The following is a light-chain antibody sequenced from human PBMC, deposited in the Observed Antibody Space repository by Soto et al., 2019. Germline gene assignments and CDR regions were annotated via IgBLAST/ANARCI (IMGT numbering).Light chain of an antibody. V-gene: IGLV2-8*01. CDR1: SSDVGGYNY. CDR2: EVS. CDR3: SSYAGSEYCVV. Sequence: QSVLTQPPSASGSPGQSVTISCTGTSSDVGGYNYVSWYQQHPGKAPKLMIYEVSKRPSGVPDRFSGSKSGNTASLTVSGLQGEYEAYYRCSSYAGSEYCVVFGTGTYITVL. J-gene: IGLJ1*01.